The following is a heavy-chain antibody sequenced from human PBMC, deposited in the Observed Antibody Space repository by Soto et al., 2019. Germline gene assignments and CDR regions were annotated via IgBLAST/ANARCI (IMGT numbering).Heavy chain of an antibody. CDR3: ARGPGYSYGYSVYYYYYGMDV. V-gene: IGHV4-34*01. CDR2: VNHSGST. Sequence: QVQLQQRGAGLLKPSETLSLTCVIYGGSLSGIYWTWVRQPPGKGLEWIGEVNHSGSTNYSPSLGSRVTISLDMSNNQFSLKLSSVTAADTAMYYCARGPGYSYGYSVYYYYYGMDVWGQGTTVTVSS. J-gene: IGHJ6*02. D-gene: IGHD5-18*01. CDR1: GGSLSGIY.